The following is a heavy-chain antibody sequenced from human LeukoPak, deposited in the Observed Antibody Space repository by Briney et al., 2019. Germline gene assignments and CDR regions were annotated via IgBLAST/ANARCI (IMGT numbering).Heavy chain of an antibody. CDR1: GGSISSYY. CDR3: AVGRIATRPGLDY. V-gene: IGHV4-59*01. CDR2: IYYSGST. Sequence: SETLSLTCTVSGGSISSYYWSWIRQPPGKGLEWIGYIYYSGSTNYNPSLKSRVTISVDTSKNQFSLKLSSVTAADTAVYYCAVGRIATRPGLDYWGQGTLVTVSS. J-gene: IGHJ4*02. D-gene: IGHD6-6*01.